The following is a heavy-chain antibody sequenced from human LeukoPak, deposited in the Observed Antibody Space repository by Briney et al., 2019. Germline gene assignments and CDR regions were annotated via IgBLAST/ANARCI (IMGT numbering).Heavy chain of an antibody. V-gene: IGHV3-66*03. Sequence: GGSLRLSCAASGFTVSSNDMSWVRQAPGKGLECVSIIYNSGSTFHADSVKGRFTISRDNSKNTLYLQMNSLRAEDTAVYYCAKDGSHWGQGTLVTVSS. CDR2: IYNSGST. J-gene: IGHJ4*02. CDR3: AKDGSH. CDR1: GFTVSSND.